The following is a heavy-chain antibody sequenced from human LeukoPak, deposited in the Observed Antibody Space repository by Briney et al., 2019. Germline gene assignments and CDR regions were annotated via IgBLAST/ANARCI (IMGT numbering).Heavy chain of an antibody. CDR1: GFTVITND. V-gene: IGHV3-53*01. Sequence: GGSLRLSCAASGFTVITNDMTWVRQAPGKGLEWVSVFYSDGNTKYADSVQGRFTISRDNSKNTLYLEMNSLSPDDTAVYYCARGVEPLAANTLAYWGQGTLVTVSS. CDR3: ARGVEPLAANTLAY. CDR2: FYSDGNT. J-gene: IGHJ4*02. D-gene: IGHD1-14*01.